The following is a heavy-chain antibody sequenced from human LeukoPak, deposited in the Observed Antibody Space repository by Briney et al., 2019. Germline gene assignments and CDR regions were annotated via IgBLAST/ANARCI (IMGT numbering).Heavy chain of an antibody. Sequence: SETLSLTCTVSGGSVSSGSYYWSWIRQPPGKGLEWIGYIYYSGSTYYNPSLKSRVTISVDTSKNQFSLKLSSVTAADTAVYYCARHPYKYSSSSFDYWGQGTLVTVSS. D-gene: IGHD6-6*01. V-gene: IGHV4-61*01. CDR2: IYYSGST. CDR3: ARHPYKYSSSSFDY. J-gene: IGHJ4*02. CDR1: GGSVSSGSYY.